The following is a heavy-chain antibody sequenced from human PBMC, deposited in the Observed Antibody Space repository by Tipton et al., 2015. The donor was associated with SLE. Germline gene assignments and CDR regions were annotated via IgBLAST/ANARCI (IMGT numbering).Heavy chain of an antibody. J-gene: IGHJ4*02. V-gene: IGHV3-7*03. CDR1: GFTLSSHW. CDR2: IKQDGSEK. CDR3: AKDIGTRYYGSGSYYTH. D-gene: IGHD3-10*01. Sequence: SLRLSCAASGFTLSSHWMSWVRQAPGKGLVWVANIKQDGSEKYYVDSVKGLFTNSRDNAKNSLYLQMNSLRAEDTALYYCAKDIGTRYYGSGSYYTHWGQGTLVTVSS.